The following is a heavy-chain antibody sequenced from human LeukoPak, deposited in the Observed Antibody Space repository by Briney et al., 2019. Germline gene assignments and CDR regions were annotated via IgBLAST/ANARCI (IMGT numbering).Heavy chain of an antibody. V-gene: IGHV3-33*01. Sequence: GGSLRLSCAASGFTFSSYGMHWVRQAPGKGLEWVGVIWYDGSNKYYADSVKGRFTISRDNSKNTLYLQMNSLRAEDTAVYYGARDGYSYGAFDYWGQGTLVTVSS. D-gene: IGHD5-18*01. J-gene: IGHJ4*02. CDR3: ARDGYSYGAFDY. CDR1: GFTFSSYG. CDR2: IWYDGSNK.